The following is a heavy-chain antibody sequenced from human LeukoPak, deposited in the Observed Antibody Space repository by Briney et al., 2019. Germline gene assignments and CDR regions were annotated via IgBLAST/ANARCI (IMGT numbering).Heavy chain of an antibody. V-gene: IGHV3-9*01. CDR2: LTWNSGSI. CDR1: GFTFDNYA. Sequence: GGSLRLSCAASGFTFDNYALHWVRQAPGKGLEWVSGLTWNSGSIGYADPVKGRFTISRDNAQNSLYLQMNSLRPEDTAFYYCAKGSDSGYNFFDYWGQGTLVTVSS. CDR3: AKGSDSGYNFFDY. J-gene: IGHJ4*02. D-gene: IGHD3-22*01.